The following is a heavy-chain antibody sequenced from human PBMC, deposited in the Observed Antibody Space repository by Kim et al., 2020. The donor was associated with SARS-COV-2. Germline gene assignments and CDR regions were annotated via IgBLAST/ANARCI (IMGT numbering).Heavy chain of an antibody. D-gene: IGHD6-19*01. CDR2: IIPIFGTA. J-gene: IGHJ6*02. CDR3: ARSEWLGLYYYYYGMDV. CDR1: GGTFSSYA. V-gene: IGHV1-69*13. Sequence: SVKVSCKASGGTFSSYAISWVRQAPGQGLEWMGGIIPIFGTANYAQKFQGRVTITADESTSTAYMDLSSLRSEDTAVYYCARSEWLGLYYYYYGMDVWGQGTTVTVSS.